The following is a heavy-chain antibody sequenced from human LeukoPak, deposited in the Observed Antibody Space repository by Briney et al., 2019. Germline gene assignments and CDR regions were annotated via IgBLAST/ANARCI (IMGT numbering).Heavy chain of an antibody. J-gene: IGHJ6*03. CDR2: ISYDGSNK. V-gene: IGHV3-30*03. D-gene: IGHD2-15*01. CDR3: ARDGLVAATYYYYYMDV. CDR1: GFTFSNHG. Sequence: PGGSLRLSCAASGFTFSNHGMNWVRQAPGKGLEWVAVISYDGSNKYYADSVKGRFTISRDNSKNTLYLQMNSLRAEDTAVYYCARDGLVAATYYYYYMDVWGKGTTVTVSS.